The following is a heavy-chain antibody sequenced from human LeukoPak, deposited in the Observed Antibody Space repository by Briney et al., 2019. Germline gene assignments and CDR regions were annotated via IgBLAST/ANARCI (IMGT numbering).Heavy chain of an antibody. V-gene: IGHV3-74*01. CDR2: INSDGSST. CDR1: GFTFSSYW. Sequence: GGSLRLSCAASGFTFSSYWMHWVRQAPGKGLVWVSRINSDGSSTSYADSVKGRFTISRDNAKNTLYLQMNSLRAKDTAVYYCARPPLSDDAFDIWGQGTMVTVSS. CDR3: ARPPLSDDAFDI. J-gene: IGHJ3*02.